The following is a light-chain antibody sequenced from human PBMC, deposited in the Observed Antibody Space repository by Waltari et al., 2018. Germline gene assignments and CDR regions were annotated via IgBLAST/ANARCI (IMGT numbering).Light chain of an antibody. CDR3: QQYFDTPPN. V-gene: IGKV4-1*01. Sequence: DVVMTQSPDSLAVSLGERATINCKSSQSVLYSLNNKNYLAWYQHKPGQPPKLLIYWASVGGAGGPDRFSGSGCGTDFILTISSLQAEDVAVYYRQQYFDTPPNFGPG. CDR1: QSVLYSLNNKNY. J-gene: IGKJ3*01. CDR2: WAS.